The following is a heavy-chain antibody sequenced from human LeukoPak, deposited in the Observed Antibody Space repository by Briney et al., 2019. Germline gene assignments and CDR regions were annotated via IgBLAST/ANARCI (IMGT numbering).Heavy chain of an antibody. J-gene: IGHJ4*02. CDR1: GFTFSSYG. V-gene: IGHV3-30*03. CDR2: ISYDGSNK. CDR3: ASAAMPFVVVTSIIDY. D-gene: IGHD2-21*02. Sequence: PGGSLRLSCAASGFTFSSYGMHWVRQAPGKGLEWVAVISYDGSNKYYADSMKGRFTISRDNSKNTLYLQMNSLRAEDTAVYYCASAAMPFVVVTSIIDYWGQGTLVTVSS.